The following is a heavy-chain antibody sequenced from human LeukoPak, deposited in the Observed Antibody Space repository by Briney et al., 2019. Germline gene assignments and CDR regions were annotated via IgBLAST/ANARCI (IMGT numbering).Heavy chain of an antibody. CDR1: GYTFSSYS. CDR3: IRLRRNSDTSGFYYYYDF. D-gene: IGHD3-22*01. J-gene: IGHJ4*02. Sequence: GGSLRPSCPASGYTFSSYSINWVGQAAGRGLEWVSSTSVRSNYIYYAESVRGRFRISRDDARDSLYLQMNSLRAEDTAVYYCIRLRRNSDTSGFYYYYDFWGQGTLVTVSS. CDR2: TSVRSNYI. V-gene: IGHV3-21*01.